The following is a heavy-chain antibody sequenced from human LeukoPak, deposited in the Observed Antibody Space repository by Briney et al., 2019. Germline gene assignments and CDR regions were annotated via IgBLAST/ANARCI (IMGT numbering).Heavy chain of an antibody. CDR2: ISTNGDTT. CDR3: ARADSGPSFPPDY. V-gene: IGHV3-64*01. D-gene: IGHD5-12*01. J-gene: IGHJ4*02. CDR1: GFTFSSYA. Sequence: GGSLRLSCAASGFTFSSYAMQWVRQAPGKGLEYVSAISTNGDTTYYANSVKGRFTISRDNSKDTLYLQMGSLRGEDMAVYYCARADSGPSFPPDYWGQGTLVTVSS.